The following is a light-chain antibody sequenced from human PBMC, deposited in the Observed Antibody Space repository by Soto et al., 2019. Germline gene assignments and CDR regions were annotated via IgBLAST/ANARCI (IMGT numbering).Light chain of an antibody. CDR3: QQSSNWQGT. V-gene: IGKV3-11*01. CDR2: DAS. CDR1: QSVSTY. Sequence: IVLTQSPATLSLSPGERATLPCRASQSVSTYLAWYQQKAGRPPRLLIYDASKRAPGIPARFSGSGSGTDFTLTISSLDPEDFAVYYCQQSSNWQGTFGRGTKVDI. J-gene: IGKJ1*01.